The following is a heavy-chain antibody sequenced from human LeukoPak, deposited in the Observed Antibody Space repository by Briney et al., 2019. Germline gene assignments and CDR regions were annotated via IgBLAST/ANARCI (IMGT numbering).Heavy chain of an antibody. J-gene: IGHJ4*02. V-gene: IGHV1-69*04. Sequence: ASVKLSCKASGGTFSSYAISWVRQAPGQGLEWMGRIIPILGIANYAQKFQGRVTITADKSTSTAYMELSSLRSEDTAVYYCARVGVDYYDSPGFDYWGQGTLVTVSS. CDR1: GGTFSSYA. CDR3: ARVGVDYYDSPGFDY. D-gene: IGHD3-22*01. CDR2: IIPILGIA.